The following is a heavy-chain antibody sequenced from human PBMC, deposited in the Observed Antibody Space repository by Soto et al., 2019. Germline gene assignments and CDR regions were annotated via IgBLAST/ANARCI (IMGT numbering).Heavy chain of an antibody. Sequence: SSETLSLTCTGSGGSISSGYYCWSWIRQPPGKGLEGIGYIYYSGSTYYYPSLKSRVTISVDTSKTEFTLKLSSVTAVDTALYYCARGPTYPTYKDNRSAHQFDYWGQGTLVTVSS. D-gene: IGHD2-15*01. J-gene: IGHJ4*02. CDR3: ARGPTYPTYKDNRSAHQFDY. CDR1: GGSISSGYYC. CDR2: IYYSGST. V-gene: IGHV4-30-4*01.